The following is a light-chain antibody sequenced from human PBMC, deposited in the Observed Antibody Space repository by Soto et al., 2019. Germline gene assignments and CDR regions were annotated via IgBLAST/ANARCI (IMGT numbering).Light chain of an antibody. CDR1: SGHSSYA. CDR2: LNSDGSH. Sequence: QLVLTQSPSASASLGASVKLTCTLSSGHSSYAIAWHQQQPEKGPRYLMKLNSDGSHSKGDGIPDRFSGSSSGAERHLTISSLQSEDEADYYGQTWGTASNDVVFGGGTKLTVL. V-gene: IGLV4-69*01. CDR3: QTWGTASNDVV. J-gene: IGLJ2*01.